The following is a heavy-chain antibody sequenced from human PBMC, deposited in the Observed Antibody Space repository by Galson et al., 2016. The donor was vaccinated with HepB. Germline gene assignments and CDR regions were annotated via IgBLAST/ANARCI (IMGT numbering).Heavy chain of an antibody. J-gene: IGHJ6*03. D-gene: IGHD1-1*01. CDR2: ISADGTSA. CDR1: GFSFNNYS. V-gene: IGHV3-74*03. CDR3: EMWTFEITNYYSYYMDV. Sequence: SLRLSCAGSGFSFNNYSMHWVRQAPGSGLVWISRISADGTSATYADSVRGRFTISRDNAKNTVYLHMNSLRAEDTAVYYCEMWTFEITNYYSYYMDVWGKGTTVTVSS.